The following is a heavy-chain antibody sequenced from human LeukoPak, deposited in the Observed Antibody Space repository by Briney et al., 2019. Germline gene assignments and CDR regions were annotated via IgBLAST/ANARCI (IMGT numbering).Heavy chain of an antibody. CDR3: MGADYGGH. CDR2: IWHSGTT. Sequence: KPSETLPLTCTVSGGSVSSGSYYWSWIRQPSGKGLEWIGEIWHSGTTNYNPSLKSRVTISVDNSKNQFSLKLNSVTAADTAVYYCMGADYGGHWGQGTLVTVSS. CDR1: GGSVSSGSYY. V-gene: IGHV4-39*07. J-gene: IGHJ4*02. D-gene: IGHD4-17*01.